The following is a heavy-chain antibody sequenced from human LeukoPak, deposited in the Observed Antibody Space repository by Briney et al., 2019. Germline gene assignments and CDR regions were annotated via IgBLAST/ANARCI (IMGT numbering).Heavy chain of an antibody. CDR1: GFTFSNAW. Sequence: GGSLRLSCAASGFTFSNAWMSWVRQAPGKGLEWVSGISGSGGSTYYADSVKGRFTISRDNSKNTLYLQMNSLRAEDTAVYYCAKAYYYDSSAYYSGSLLYFQHWGQGTLVTVSS. D-gene: IGHD3-22*01. J-gene: IGHJ1*01. CDR3: AKAYYYDSSAYYSGSLLYFQH. CDR2: ISGSGGST. V-gene: IGHV3-23*01.